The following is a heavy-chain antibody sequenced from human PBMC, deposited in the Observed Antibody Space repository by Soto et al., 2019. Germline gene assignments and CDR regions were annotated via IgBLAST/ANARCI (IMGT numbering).Heavy chain of an antibody. Sequence: EVQLVESGGVVVQPGGSLRLSCAASGFTFDDYTMHWVRQXPGXXXXXXXLISWDGGSTYYADSVKGRFTISRDNSKNSLYLQMNSLRTEDTALYYCAKXMSSSSXXXXYGMDVWGQGTTVTVSS. CDR1: GFTFDDYT. V-gene: IGHV3-43*01. CDR2: ISWDGGST. CDR3: AKXMSSSSXXXXYGMDV. J-gene: IGHJ6*02. D-gene: IGHD6-6*01.